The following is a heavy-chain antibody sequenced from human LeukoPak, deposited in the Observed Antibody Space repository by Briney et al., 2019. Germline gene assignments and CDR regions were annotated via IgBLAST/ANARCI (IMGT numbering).Heavy chain of an antibody. D-gene: IGHD4-23*01. J-gene: IGHJ4*02. V-gene: IGHV3-30-3*01. CDR1: GFTFSSCA. CDR2: ISYDGGNK. CDR3: ARDLAGGNSNN. Sequence: GGSLRLSCSASGFTFSSCAMHWVRQAPGKGLEWVAVISYDGGNKYYADSVKGRFTISRDNSKNTLYLQMNSLRAGDTAVYYCARDLAGGNSNNWGQGTLVTVSS.